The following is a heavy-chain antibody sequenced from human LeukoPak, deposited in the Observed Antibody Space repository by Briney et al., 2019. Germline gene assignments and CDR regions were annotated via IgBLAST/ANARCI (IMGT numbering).Heavy chain of an antibody. CDR1: GYSLTSYW. D-gene: IGHD1-1*01. V-gene: IGHV5-10-1*01. Sequence: GESLKISCKGSGYSLTSYWITWVRQMPGKGLEWMGRIDPSDSYTNYSPSFQGHVTISADKSISTAYLQWSSLKASDTAMYYCARYTTGAFDYWGQGTLVTVSS. J-gene: IGHJ4*02. CDR3: ARYTTGAFDY. CDR2: IDPSDSYT.